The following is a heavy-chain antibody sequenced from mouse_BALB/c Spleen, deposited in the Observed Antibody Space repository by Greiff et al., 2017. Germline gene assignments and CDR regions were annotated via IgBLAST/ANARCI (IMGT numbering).Heavy chain of an antibody. Sequence: EVKLQESGAELVKPGASVTLSCTASGFYIKDTYMHWVKQRPEHGLEWIGRIDPANGTTKYDPKFQGKATITADTSSNTAYLQLSSLTSEDTAVYYCAMVYRYDGAMDYWGQGTSVTVSS. CDR3: AMVYRYDGAMDY. CDR1: GFYIKDTY. D-gene: IGHD2-14*01. V-gene: IGHV14-3*02. J-gene: IGHJ4*01. CDR2: IDPANGTT.